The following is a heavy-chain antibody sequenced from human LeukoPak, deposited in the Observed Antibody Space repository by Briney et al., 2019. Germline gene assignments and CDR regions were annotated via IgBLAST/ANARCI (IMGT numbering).Heavy chain of an antibody. CDR2: IWYDGSNE. CDR1: GFTFRSHG. V-gene: IGHV3-33*01. Sequence: GGSLRLSCVASGFTFRSHGMHWVRQAPGKGLEWVAVIWYDGSNEYFADSVKGRFTISRGNSKNILYLQMNSLRAEDTAVYYCARDIASTRMDVWGQGTTVSVSS. J-gene: IGHJ6*02. D-gene: IGHD2-15*01. CDR3: ARDIASTRMDV.